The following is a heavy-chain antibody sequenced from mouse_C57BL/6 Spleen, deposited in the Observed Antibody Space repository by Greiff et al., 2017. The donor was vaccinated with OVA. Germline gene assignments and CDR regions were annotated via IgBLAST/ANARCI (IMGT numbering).Heavy chain of an antibody. CDR3: ARNDRVYYDSTYYAMDY. CDR1: GFSLTSYG. Sequence: QVQLKESGPGLVQPSQSLSITCTVSGFSLTSYGVHWVRQSPGKGLEWLGVIWSGGSTDYNAAFISSMSISKDNSKNQVFFKMNSLQADDTAIYYCARNDRVYYDSTYYAMDYWGQGTSVTVSS. J-gene: IGHJ4*01. V-gene: IGHV2-2*01. D-gene: IGHD1-1*01. CDR2: IWSGGST.